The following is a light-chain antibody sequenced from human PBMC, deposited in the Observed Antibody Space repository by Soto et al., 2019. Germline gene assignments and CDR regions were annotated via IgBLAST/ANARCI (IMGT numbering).Light chain of an antibody. CDR3: GTWDSSLSVGV. CDR1: SSNIGHNY. CDR2: DND. Sequence: QSVLTQPPSVSAAPGQKVTISCSGRSSNIGHNYVCWYQQFPGTAPKLLIYDNDKRPSGIPDRFSGSKSGTSATLDITGLQTWDEADYYCGTWDSSLSVGVFGGGTKLTVL. V-gene: IGLV1-51*01. J-gene: IGLJ2*01.